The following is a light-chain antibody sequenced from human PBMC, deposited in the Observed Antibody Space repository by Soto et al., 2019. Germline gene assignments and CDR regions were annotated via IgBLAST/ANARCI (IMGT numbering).Light chain of an antibody. CDR3: QSYDSSRSV. CDR1: SGSIASNY. CDR2: EDN. Sequence: NFMLTQPHSVSESPGKTVTISCTRSSGSIASNYVQWYQQRPGSAPTTVIYEDNQRPSGVPDRFSGSIDSSSNSASLTISGLKPEDEPDYYCQSYDSSRSVFGTGTQVTVL. J-gene: IGLJ1*01. V-gene: IGLV6-57*04.